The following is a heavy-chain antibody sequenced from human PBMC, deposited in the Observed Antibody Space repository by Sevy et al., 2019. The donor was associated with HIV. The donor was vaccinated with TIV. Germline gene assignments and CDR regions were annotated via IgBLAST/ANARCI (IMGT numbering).Heavy chain of an antibody. V-gene: IGHV3-30*03. Sequence: GGSLRLSCVGSGFSFSDHRMHWVRQAPGKGLEWMAVISYDGRNTKYKADSVKGRFTISRDNSKNTLYLQMNSLRADDTAIYYCARDRGEILSSAFDYCGQGTLVTISS. CDR1: GFSFSDHR. J-gene: IGHJ4*02. D-gene: IGHD2-15*01. CDR3: ARDRGEILSSAFDY. CDR2: ISYDGRNTK.